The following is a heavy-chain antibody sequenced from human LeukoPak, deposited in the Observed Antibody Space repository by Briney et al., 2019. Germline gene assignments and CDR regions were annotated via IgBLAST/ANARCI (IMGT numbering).Heavy chain of an antibody. J-gene: IGHJ3*02. D-gene: IGHD6-19*01. CDR2: ISGSGGST. Sequence: GGSLRLFCAASEFSFSSQPMTWVRQAPGKSLEWVSGISGSGGSTYYADSVKGRFTISRDTSKSTLLLQMDSLRAEDAAVYYCARDRGSGGWFVGTFDIWGQGTMVTVSS. CDR3: ARDRGSGGWFVGTFDI. CDR1: EFSFSSQP. V-gene: IGHV3-23*01.